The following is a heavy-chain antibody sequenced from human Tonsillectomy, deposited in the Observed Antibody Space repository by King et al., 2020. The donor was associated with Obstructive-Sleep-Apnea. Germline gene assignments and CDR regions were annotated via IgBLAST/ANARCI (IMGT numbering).Heavy chain of an antibody. J-gene: IGHJ5*02. CDR3: ARDYDSSGYYPNWFDP. Sequence: QVQLQESGPGLVKPSETLSLTCTVSGYSISSGYYWGWIRQPPGKGLEWIGSIYHSGSTYYNPFLKSRVTISVDTSKNQFSLKLSSVTAADTAVYYCARDYDSSGYYPNWFDPWGQGTLVTVSS. D-gene: IGHD3-22*01. CDR2: IYHSGST. V-gene: IGHV4-38-2*02. CDR1: GYSISSGYY.